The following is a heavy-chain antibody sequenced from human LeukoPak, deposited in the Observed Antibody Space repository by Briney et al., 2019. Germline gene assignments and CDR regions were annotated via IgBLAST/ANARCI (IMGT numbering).Heavy chain of an antibody. CDR2: IYPADSDT. Sequence: GESLKISCKGSGYSFTSYWIGWVRQMPGKGLEWMGIIYPADSDTTYSPSFQGQVTISADKSIDTVYLQWSSLKASDTAMYYCARQSRDGSKTRGYFFDHWGQGTLVTVSS. J-gene: IGHJ5*02. CDR3: ARQSRDGSKTRGYFFDH. D-gene: IGHD3-10*01. CDR1: GYSFTSYW. V-gene: IGHV5-51*01.